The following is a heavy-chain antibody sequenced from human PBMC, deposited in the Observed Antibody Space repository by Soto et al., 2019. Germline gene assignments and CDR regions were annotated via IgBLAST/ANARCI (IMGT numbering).Heavy chain of an antibody. D-gene: IGHD2-2*01. V-gene: IGHV3-15*07. Sequence: VGSLRVSWTASSVTISNAWMNWVNQTPLKWLECFCRIKSKTYGGTTDYAAPVKGRFTISRDDSKNTLYLQMNSLKTEDTAVYYCTTDPTLQDIVVVPAANGPKQFEYWGQGTLVTVSS. CDR1: SVTISNAW. J-gene: IGHJ4*02. CDR2: IKSKTYGGTT. CDR3: TTDPTLQDIVVVPAANGPKQFEY.